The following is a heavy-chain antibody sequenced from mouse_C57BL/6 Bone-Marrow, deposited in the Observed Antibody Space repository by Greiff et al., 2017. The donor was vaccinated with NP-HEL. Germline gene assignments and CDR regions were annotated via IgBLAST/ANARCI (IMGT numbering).Heavy chain of an antibody. CDR1: GFTFSSYG. CDR2: ISSGGSYT. V-gene: IGHV5-6*01. CDR3: ARLFHAMDY. Sequence: EVKLMESGGDLVKPGGSLKLSCAASGFTFSSYGMSWVRQTPDKRLEWVATISSGGSYTYYPDSVKGRFTISRDNAKNTLYLQMSSLKSDDTAMYYCARLFHAMDYWGQGTSVTVSS. J-gene: IGHJ4*01.